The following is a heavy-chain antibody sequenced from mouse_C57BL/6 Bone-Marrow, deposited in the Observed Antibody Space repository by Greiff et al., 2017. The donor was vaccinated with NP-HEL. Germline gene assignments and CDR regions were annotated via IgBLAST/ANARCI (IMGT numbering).Heavy chain of an antibody. V-gene: IGHV1-54*01. CDR3: ARLGMVTTWSYAMDY. Sequence: QVQLQQSGAELVRPGTSVKVSCKASGYAFTNYLIEWVKQRPGQGLEWIGVINPGSGGTNYNEKFKGKATLTADKSSSTAYLLLSSLTSEDSAVYFCARLGMVTTWSYAMDYWGKGTSVTVSS. CDR2: INPGSGGT. CDR1: GYAFTNYL. D-gene: IGHD2-2*01. J-gene: IGHJ4*01.